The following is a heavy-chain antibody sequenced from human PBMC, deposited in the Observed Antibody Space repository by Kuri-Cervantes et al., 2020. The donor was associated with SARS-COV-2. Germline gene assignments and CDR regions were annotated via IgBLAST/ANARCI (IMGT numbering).Heavy chain of an antibody. CDR2: IYTSGST. J-gene: IGHJ5*02. CDR1: GGSISSYY. Sequence: SETLSLTCTVSGGSISSYYWSWIRQPAGKGLEWIGRIYTSGSTNYNPSLKSRVTISVDTSKNQFSLKLSSVTAADTAVYYCARGGYVAVAGRFDPWGQGTLVTVSS. CDR3: ARGGYVAVAGRFDP. V-gene: IGHV4-4*07. D-gene: IGHD6-19*01.